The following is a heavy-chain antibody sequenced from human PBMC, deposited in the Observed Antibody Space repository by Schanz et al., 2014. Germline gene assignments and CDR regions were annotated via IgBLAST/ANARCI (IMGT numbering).Heavy chain of an antibody. CDR2: MSGSGSTA. Sequence: EVQLLESGGGLVQPGGSLRLSCVASGFTFFGSFAMSWVRQAPGKGLGWVSGMSGSGSTADYADSVKGRFTISRDNSKNTVNLQMNSLRAEDAAVYYCAKEKEEVAADGSFFDYWGQGTLXTVSS. J-gene: IGHJ4*02. D-gene: IGHD6-13*01. CDR1: GFTFFGSFA. V-gene: IGHV3-23*01. CDR3: AKEKEEVAADGSFFDY.